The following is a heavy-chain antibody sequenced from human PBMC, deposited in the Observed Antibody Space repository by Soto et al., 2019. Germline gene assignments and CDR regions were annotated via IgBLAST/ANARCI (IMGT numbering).Heavy chain of an antibody. CDR2: MNPNSGNT. CDR3: ARGPLYGDYEDY. V-gene: IGHV1-8*01. D-gene: IGHD4-17*01. Sequence: ASVKVSCKGSGYTFTSYDINWVRQATGQGLEWMGWMNPNSGNTGYAQKFQGRVTMTRNTSISTAYMELSSLRSEDTAVYYCARGPLYGDYEDYWGQGTLVTVSS. J-gene: IGHJ4*02. CDR1: GYTFTSYD.